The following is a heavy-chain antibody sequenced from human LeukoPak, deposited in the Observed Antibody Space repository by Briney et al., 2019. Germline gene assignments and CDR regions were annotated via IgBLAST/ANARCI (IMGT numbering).Heavy chain of an antibody. J-gene: IGHJ4*02. Sequence: GGSLRLSCAASGFTFNNAWISCVRQAPGKGLEWVGRIKSKTDGGTTDYAAPVKGRFTISRDDSKTTLYLKMNSLKTEDTAVYYCTIDWIQLWLGGDEAFAYCGQGNLVTVSS. CDR3: TIDWIQLWLGGDEAFAY. V-gene: IGHV3-15*01. CDR1: GFTFNNAW. CDR2: IKSKTDGGTT. D-gene: IGHD5-18*01.